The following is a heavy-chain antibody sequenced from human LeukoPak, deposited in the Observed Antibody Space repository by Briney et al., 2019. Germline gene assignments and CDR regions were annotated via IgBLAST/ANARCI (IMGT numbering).Heavy chain of an antibody. J-gene: IGHJ4*02. CDR1: GFTFDDYA. Sequence: GGSLRLSCAASGFTFDDYAMHWVRQAPGKGLEWVSGISWNSGSIGYADSVKGRFTISRDNAKNSLYLQMNSLRAEDTALYYCAKGGVEYDYVWGSWDYWGQGTLVTVSS. CDR2: ISWNSGSI. CDR3: AKGGVEYDYVWGSWDY. D-gene: IGHD3-16*01. V-gene: IGHV3-9*01.